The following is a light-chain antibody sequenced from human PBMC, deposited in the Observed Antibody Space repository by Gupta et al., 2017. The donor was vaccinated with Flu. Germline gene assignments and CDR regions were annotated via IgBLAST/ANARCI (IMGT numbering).Light chain of an antibody. CDR3: NSDTTSNTVV. Sequence: QSALTQPASVSGSPGQSITISCTGTSTDVGAYNYVSWHQQHPGKAPKLMIYEVSTRPSGVSSRFSGSKSGNTASLTISGLQAEDEADYYCNSDTTSNTVVFGGGTKLTVL. CDR2: EVS. V-gene: IGLV2-14*01. CDR1: STDVGAYNY. J-gene: IGLJ2*01.